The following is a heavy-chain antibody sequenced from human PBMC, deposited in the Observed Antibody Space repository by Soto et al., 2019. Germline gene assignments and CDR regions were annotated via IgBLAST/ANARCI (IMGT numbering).Heavy chain of an antibody. CDR3: ARAPGYCSGGSCYSSAFDI. J-gene: IGHJ3*02. D-gene: IGHD2-15*01. CDR1: GYTFTSYG. CDR2: ISAYNGNT. Sequence: ASVKVSCKASGYTFTSYGISWVRQAPGQGLEWMGWISAYNGNTNYAQKLRGRVTMTTDTSTSTAYMELRSLRSDDTAVYYCARAPGYCSGGSCYSSAFDICAQGTMVTVSS. V-gene: IGHV1-18*01.